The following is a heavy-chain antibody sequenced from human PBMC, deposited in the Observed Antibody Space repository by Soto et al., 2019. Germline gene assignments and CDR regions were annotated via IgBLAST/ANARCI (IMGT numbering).Heavy chain of an antibody. CDR2: MNPNSGNT. Sequence: ASVKVSCKASGYTFTSYDINWVRQATGQGLEWMGWMNPNSGNTGYAQKFQGRVTMTRNTSISTAYMELSSLRSEDTAVYYCARWGAWGANEIYYYYGMDVWGQGTTVTVSS. D-gene: IGHD1-26*01. CDR1: GYTFTSYD. J-gene: IGHJ6*02. CDR3: ARWGAWGANEIYYYYGMDV. V-gene: IGHV1-8*01.